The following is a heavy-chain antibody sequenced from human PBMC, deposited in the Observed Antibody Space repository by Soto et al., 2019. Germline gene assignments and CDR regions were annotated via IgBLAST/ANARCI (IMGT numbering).Heavy chain of an antibody. V-gene: IGHV1-8*01. CDR1: GYTFTSYD. J-gene: IGHJ3*02. Sequence: ASVKVSCKASGYTFTSYDINWVRQATGQGLEWMGWMNPNSGNTGYAQKFQGRVTMTRNTSISTAYMELSSLRPEDTAVYYCANSSPGYSSGYDAFDIWGQGTMVTVSS. CDR3: ANSSPGYSSGYDAFDI. CDR2: MNPNSGNT. D-gene: IGHD6-19*01.